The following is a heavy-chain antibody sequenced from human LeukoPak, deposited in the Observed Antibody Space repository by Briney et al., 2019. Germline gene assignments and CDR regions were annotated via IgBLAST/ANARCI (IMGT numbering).Heavy chain of an antibody. J-gene: IGHJ5*02. CDR2: IRIDGSDT. CDR1: GFDVSGYW. V-gene: IGHV3-74*01. Sequence: PGGSLRLSCEVSGFDVSGYWMHWVRQAPGKGLEWVSLIRIDGSDTSHADSVGGRFTTSRDSAKNAVYMQMDSLRVEDTAIYYCARDRGEATPFDPWGQGALVTVSS. CDR3: ARDRGEATPFDP.